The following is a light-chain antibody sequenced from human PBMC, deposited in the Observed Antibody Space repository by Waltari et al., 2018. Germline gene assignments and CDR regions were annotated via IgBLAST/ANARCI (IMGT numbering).Light chain of an antibody. V-gene: IGLV2-11*01. Sequence: QSALTQPRSVSGSPGQSVTISCSGTSSDVGNVNFVSWYQQHPGNAPKLLIYDVVKRPSGVPDRFSGSKSGNTASLTISGLQTEDEADYYCCSYAGSYTFVFGGGTQLTVL. CDR1: SSDVGNVNF. J-gene: IGLJ7*01. CDR2: DVV. CDR3: CSYAGSYTFV.